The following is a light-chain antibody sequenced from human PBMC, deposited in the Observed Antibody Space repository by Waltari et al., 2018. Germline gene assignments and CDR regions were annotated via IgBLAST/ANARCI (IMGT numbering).Light chain of an antibody. J-gene: IGKJ5*01. V-gene: IGKV3-20*01. Sequence: EIVLTQSPGTMSLSPGERAPLSCRASQSVRSNYLAWYQQKPGQAPRLLIYGVSSRATGIPDRFSGSGSGTDFTLTISRLEPEDFAVYYCQHYDSSLITFGQGTRLEIK. CDR1: QSVRSNY. CDR3: QHYDSSLIT. CDR2: GVS.